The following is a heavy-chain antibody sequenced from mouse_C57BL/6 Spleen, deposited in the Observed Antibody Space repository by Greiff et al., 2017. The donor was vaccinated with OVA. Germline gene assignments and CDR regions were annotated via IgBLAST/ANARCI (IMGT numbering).Heavy chain of an antibody. CDR2: IDPSDSYT. V-gene: IGHV1-59*01. CDR3: ARYGSSGYFYFDY. Sequence: QVHVKQPGAELVRPGTSVKLSCKASGYTFTSYWMHWVKQRPGQGLEWIGVIDPSDSYTNYNQKFKGKATLTVDTSSSTAYMQLSSLTSEDSAVYYCARYGSSGYFYFDYWGQGTTLTVSS. CDR1: GYTFTSYW. J-gene: IGHJ2*01. D-gene: IGHD3-2*02.